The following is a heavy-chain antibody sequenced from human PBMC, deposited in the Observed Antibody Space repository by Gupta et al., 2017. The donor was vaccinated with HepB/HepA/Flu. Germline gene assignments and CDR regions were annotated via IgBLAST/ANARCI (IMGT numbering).Heavy chain of an antibody. CDR3: ARGEGGWYGY. D-gene: IGHD6-19*01. CDR1: GYTFTDPN. Sequence: QVQLVQSGAEVEQPGASVKVCCKASGYTFTDPNMLHWVRQAPGQGLEWMAWINPRTGDTTYSEKFQGRLTVTRDTSITTVYMQLKSLRADDTAVYYCARGEGGWYGYWGQGTLVTVSS. V-gene: IGHV1-2*02. J-gene: IGHJ4*02. CDR2: INPRTGDT.